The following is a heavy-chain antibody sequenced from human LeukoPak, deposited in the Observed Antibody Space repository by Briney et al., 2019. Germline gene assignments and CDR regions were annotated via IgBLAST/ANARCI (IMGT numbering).Heavy chain of an antibody. Sequence: GSSVKVSCKASGVSFTFTSHAITWVRQAPGQGLEYMGGFIPIFGAATYAQKFQGRVTITTDESTRTVYMELSRLRSEDSAMYYCAGFFYDETNAAFDIWGQGTKVTVSS. V-gene: IGHV1-69*05. D-gene: IGHD2/OR15-2a*01. CDR2: FIPIFGAA. CDR1: GVSFTFTSHA. J-gene: IGHJ3*02. CDR3: AGFFYDETNAAFDI.